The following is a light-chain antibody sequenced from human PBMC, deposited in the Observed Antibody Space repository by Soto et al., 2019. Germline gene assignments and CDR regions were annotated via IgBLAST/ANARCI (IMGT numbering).Light chain of an antibody. CDR1: NSNIGNNY. Sequence: QSVLTQPPSVSAAPGQTVTISCSGSNSNIGNNYVSWYQQFPGTAPKLLIYDNNKRPSGIPDRFSGSKSGTSATLVITGLQTGDEADYYCGTWDTSLRSEGVFGGGTKVTVL. CDR3: GTWDTSLRSEGV. J-gene: IGLJ2*01. CDR2: DNN. V-gene: IGLV1-51*01.